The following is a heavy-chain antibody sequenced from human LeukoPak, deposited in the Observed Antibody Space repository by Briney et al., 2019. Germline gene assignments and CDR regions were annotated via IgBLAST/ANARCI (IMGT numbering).Heavy chain of an antibody. J-gene: IGHJ5*02. CDR2: MNPNSGNT. Sequence: GASVKVSCKASGYTFTSYGINWVRQATGQGLEWMGWMNPNSGNTGYAQKFQGRVTMTRNTSISTAYMELSSLRSEDTAVYYCARGTYVWGSYRHKKPPWFDPWGQGTLVTVSS. D-gene: IGHD3-16*02. CDR3: ARGTYVWGSYRHKKPPWFDP. CDR1: GYTFTSYG. V-gene: IGHV1-8*02.